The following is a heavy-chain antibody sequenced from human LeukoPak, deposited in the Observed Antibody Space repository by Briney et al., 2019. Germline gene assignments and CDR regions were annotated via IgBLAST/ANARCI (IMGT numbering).Heavy chain of an antibody. CDR3: ARGVANWGSWDY. D-gene: IGHD7-27*01. CDR1: GGSISSGDYY. V-gene: IGHV4-30-4*01. CDR2: IYYSGST. J-gene: IGHJ4*02. Sequence: SETLSLTCTVSGGSISSGDYYWRWIRQPPGKGLEWIGYIYYSGSTYYNPSLKSRVTISVDTSKNQFSLKLSSVTAADTAVYYCARGVANWGSWDYWGQGTLVTVSS.